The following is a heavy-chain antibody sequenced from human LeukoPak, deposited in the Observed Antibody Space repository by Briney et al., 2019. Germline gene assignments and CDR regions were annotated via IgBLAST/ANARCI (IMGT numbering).Heavy chain of an antibody. CDR2: IYSDNT. CDR3: ARVGDYVFDYYYYMDV. J-gene: IGHJ6*03. CDR1: GFTVSSNS. V-gene: IGHV3-53*01. D-gene: IGHD4-17*01. Sequence: PGGSLRLSCTVSGFTVSSNSMSWVRQAPGKGLEWVSFIYSDNTHYSDSVKGRFTISRDNSKNTLYLQMNSLRAEDTAVYYCARVGDYVFDYYYYMDVWGKGTTVTISS.